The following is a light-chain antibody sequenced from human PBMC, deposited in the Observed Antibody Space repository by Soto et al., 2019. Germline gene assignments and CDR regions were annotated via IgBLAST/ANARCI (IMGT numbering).Light chain of an antibody. J-gene: IGKJ1*01. CDR1: QTININS. Sequence: EIVLTQSPGTLSLSPGERTTLSCRASQTININSLAWYQQKPGQAPRLLIYGASNRATGIPDRFSGSGSGTDFTLTISRLEPEDFAAYYCQQYASSSSWTFGQGTKVEIK. CDR3: QQYASSSSWT. CDR2: GAS. V-gene: IGKV3-20*01.